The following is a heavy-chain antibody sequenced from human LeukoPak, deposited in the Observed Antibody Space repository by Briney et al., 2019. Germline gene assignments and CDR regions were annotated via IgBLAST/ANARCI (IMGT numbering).Heavy chain of an antibody. Sequence: PGGSLRLSCAASGFTFSSYWMHWVRQAPGKGLVWVSRINSDGSSTSYADSVKGRFTISRDNAKNTLYLQMNSLRAGDTAVYYCARDIVVVTAMSWFDPWGQGTLVTVSS. D-gene: IGHD2-21*02. V-gene: IGHV3-74*01. J-gene: IGHJ5*02. CDR1: GFTFSSYW. CDR2: INSDGSST. CDR3: ARDIVVVTAMSWFDP.